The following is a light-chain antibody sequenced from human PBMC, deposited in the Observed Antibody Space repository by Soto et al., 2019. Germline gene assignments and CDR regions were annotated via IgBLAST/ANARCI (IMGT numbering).Light chain of an antibody. Sequence: QSALTQPASVSGSPGQSITISCTGTSSDIGGYNYVSWYRQHPGKAPELMIYDVANRPSGVSDRFSGSKSGNTASLTISGLQTEDEADYYCRSYTSTSTLYVFGTGTKVTVL. V-gene: IGLV2-14*03. J-gene: IGLJ1*01. CDR3: RSYTSTSTLYV. CDR1: SSDIGGYNY. CDR2: DVA.